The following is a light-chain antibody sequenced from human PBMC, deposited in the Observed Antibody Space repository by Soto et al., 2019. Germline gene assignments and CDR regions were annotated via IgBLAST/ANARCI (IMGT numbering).Light chain of an antibody. CDR3: HHYNNWPFT. CDR1: QSVSSN. Sequence: EIVMTQSPATLSVSPGERATLSCRASQSVSSNLAWYQQKPGQAPTLLIYAASARATGIPVRFSGSRSGTEFTLTISSLQSEDFAVYYCHHYNNWPFTFGQGTKLEIK. V-gene: IGKV3-15*01. J-gene: IGKJ2*01. CDR2: AAS.